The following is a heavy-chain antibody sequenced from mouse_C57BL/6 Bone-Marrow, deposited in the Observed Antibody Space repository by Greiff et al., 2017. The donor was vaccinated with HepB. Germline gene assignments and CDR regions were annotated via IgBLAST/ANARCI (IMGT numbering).Heavy chain of an antibody. D-gene: IGHD2-3*01. CDR1: GFTFNTYA. J-gene: IGHJ2*01. CDR2: IRSKSSNYAT. V-gene: IGHV10-3*01. CDR3: VREGLLQYYFDY. Sequence: EVQRVESGGGLVQPKGSLKLSCAASGFTFNTYAMHWVRQAPGKGLEWVARIRSKSSNYATYYADSVKDRFTISRDDSQSMLYLQMNNLKTEDTAMYYCVREGLLQYYFDYWGQGTTLTVSS.